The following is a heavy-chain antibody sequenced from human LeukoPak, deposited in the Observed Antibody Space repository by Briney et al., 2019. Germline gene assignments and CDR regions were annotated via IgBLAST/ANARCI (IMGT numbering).Heavy chain of an antibody. CDR3: ARASYSYDINGWVPFDY. J-gene: IGHJ4*02. CDR2: IYTSGST. Sequence: PSETLSLTCTVSDNSISSGDNYWSWIRQPAGKGLQWIGRIYTSGSTNYNPSLKSRVIISGDTSKNQFSLRLSSVTAADTAVYYCARASYSYDINGWVPFDYWGQGTLVTVSS. CDR1: DNSISSGDNY. D-gene: IGHD3-22*01. V-gene: IGHV4-61*02.